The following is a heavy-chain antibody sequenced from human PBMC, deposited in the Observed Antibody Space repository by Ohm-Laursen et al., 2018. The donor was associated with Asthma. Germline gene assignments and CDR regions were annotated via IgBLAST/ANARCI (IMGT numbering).Heavy chain of an antibody. Sequence: GSLRLSCSASGFIFSDYFAHWVRQGPGGGLIWISHIFPDWRHTNYADSVRGRFTISRDDAKNTLYLHMTGLRADDTAVYYCARGSSEGLQWGQGTLVTVSS. D-gene: IGHD6-19*01. J-gene: IGHJ4*02. CDR1: GFIFSDYF. V-gene: IGHV3-74*01. CDR2: IFPDWRHT. CDR3: ARGSSEGLQ.